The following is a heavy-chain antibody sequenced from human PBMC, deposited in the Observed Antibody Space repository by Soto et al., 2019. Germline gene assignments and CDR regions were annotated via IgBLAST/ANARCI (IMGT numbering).Heavy chain of an antibody. D-gene: IGHD4-17*01. V-gene: IGHV4-30-4*08. CDR3: AREKEDDSGDYNAFDI. J-gene: IGHJ3*02. CDR2: IYYSGTK. CDR1: GDSINNGDCY. Sequence: QVQLQESGPGLVKPSQTLSLTCTVSGDSINNGDCYWSWLRQPPGKGLEWIGYIYYSGTKYYNPSLKSRVSMSVDTSKNQFSLNLTSVTAADTAVYYCAREKEDDSGDYNAFDIWGQGTVVTVSS.